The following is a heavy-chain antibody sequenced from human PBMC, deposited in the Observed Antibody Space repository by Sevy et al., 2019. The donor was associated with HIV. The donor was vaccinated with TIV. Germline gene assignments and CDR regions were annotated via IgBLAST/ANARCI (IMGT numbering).Heavy chain of an antibody. V-gene: IGHV3-23*01. Sequence: GGSLRLSCAASGFTFSSYAMSWVRQAPGKGLEWVSAISGSGGSTYYADSVKGRFTISRDNSKNTLYLQMNSLRAEDTAVYYLARGARIFGVVMADYWGQGTLVTVSS. J-gene: IGHJ4*02. D-gene: IGHD3-3*01. CDR1: GFTFSSYA. CDR2: ISGSGGST. CDR3: ARGARIFGVVMADY.